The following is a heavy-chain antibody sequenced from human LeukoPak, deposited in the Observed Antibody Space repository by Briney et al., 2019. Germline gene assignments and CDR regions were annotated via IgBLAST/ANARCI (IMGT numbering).Heavy chain of an antibody. CDR1: GFTFSSYA. CDR2: ISYDGSNK. V-gene: IGHV3-30*04. D-gene: IGHD2-15*01. Sequence: GRSLRLSCAASGFTFSSYAMHWVRQAPGKGVEWVAVISYDGSNKYYADSVKGRFTISRDNSKNTLYLQMNSLRAEDTAVYYCASGYCSGGSCCPGYWGQGTLVTVSS. J-gene: IGHJ4*02. CDR3: ASGYCSGGSCCPGY.